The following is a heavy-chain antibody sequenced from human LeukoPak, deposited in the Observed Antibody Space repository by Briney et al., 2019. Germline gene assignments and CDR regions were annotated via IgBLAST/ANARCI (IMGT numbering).Heavy chain of an antibody. D-gene: IGHD2-21*01. J-gene: IGHJ4*02. CDR1: GGSFSGYY. Sequence: PSETLSLTCAVYGGSFSGYYWSWIRQPPGKGLEWIGEINHSGSTNYNPSLKSRVTISVHTSKNQFSLKLSSVTAADTAVYYCARGDSFSGNIACWGQGTLVTVSS. CDR3: ARGDSFSGNIAC. CDR2: INHSGST. V-gene: IGHV4-34*01.